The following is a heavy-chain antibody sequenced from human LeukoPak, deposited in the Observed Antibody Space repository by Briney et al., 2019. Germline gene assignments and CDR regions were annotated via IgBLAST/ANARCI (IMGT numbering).Heavy chain of an antibody. CDR1: GFTFSDYY. Sequence: GGSLRLSCAASGFTFSDYYMSWIRQAPGKGLEWVSYIRNSGSITYSADSVKGRFTISRDNAKNSLYLQMNSLRAEDTAVYYCARDSPPEGYYDSSGSPQGYWGQGTLVTVSS. V-gene: IGHV3-11*04. J-gene: IGHJ4*02. CDR2: IRNSGSIT. CDR3: ARDSPPEGYYDSSGSPQGY. D-gene: IGHD3-22*01.